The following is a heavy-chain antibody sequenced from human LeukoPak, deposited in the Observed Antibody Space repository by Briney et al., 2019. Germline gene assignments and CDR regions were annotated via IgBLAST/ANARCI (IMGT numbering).Heavy chain of an antibody. CDR2: ISGDAGRT. CDR3: VQDWAWGAFAY. Sequence: GGSLRLSCAASGFTFSSYEMNWVRQAPGKGLEWFSGISGDAGRTYYADSVNGRFTIYRDNSKNTLYLQMNSLGDEDTAVYYCVQDWAWGAFAYWGQGTLVAVSS. CDR1: GFTFSSYE. V-gene: IGHV3-23*01. D-gene: IGHD7-27*01. J-gene: IGHJ4*02.